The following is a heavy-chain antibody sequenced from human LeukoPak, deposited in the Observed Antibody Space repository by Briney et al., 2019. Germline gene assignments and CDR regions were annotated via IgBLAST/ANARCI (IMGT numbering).Heavy chain of an antibody. CDR2: IYYSGST. D-gene: IGHD3-10*01. CDR3: ARGRRAGVCDY. V-gene: IGHV4-39*07. J-gene: IGHJ4*02. CDR1: GGSISSSSYY. Sequence: PSETLSLTCTVSGGSISSSSYYWGWIRQPPGKGLEWIGSIYYSGSTYYNPSLKSRVTISVDTSKNQFSLKLSSVTAADTAVYYCARGRRAGVCDYWGQGTLVTVSS.